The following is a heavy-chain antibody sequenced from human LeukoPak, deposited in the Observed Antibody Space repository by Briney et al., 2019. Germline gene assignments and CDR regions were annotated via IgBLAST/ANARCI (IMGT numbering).Heavy chain of an antibody. Sequence: PGGSLRLSCAASGFIFSNYALMWLRQSPGKGLEWVSAIRGSGGGTFYADSVKGRFTISRDNSKNTLYLQMNGLRAEDTAVYYCARVPNGDYIGAFDMWGRGTLVTVSS. J-gene: IGHJ3*02. V-gene: IGHV3-23*01. D-gene: IGHD4-17*01. CDR3: ARVPNGDYIGAFDM. CDR2: IRGSGGGT. CDR1: GFIFSNYA.